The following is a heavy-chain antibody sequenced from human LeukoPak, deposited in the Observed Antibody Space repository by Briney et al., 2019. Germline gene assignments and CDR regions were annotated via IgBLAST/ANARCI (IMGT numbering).Heavy chain of an antibody. CDR2: IYYSGST. CDR1: GGSISSGGYY. Sequence: SETLSLTCTVSGGSISSGGYYWSWIRQHPGKGLEWIGYIYYSGSTYYNPSLKSRVTISVDTSKNQFSLKLSSVTAADTAVYYCARGVVQAAIGAFDIWGQGTMVTVSS. D-gene: IGHD2-2*01. J-gene: IGHJ3*02. CDR3: ARGVVQAAIGAFDI. V-gene: IGHV4-31*03.